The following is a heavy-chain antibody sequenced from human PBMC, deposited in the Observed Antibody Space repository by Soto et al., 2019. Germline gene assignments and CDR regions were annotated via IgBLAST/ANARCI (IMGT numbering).Heavy chain of an antibody. D-gene: IGHD3-10*01. V-gene: IGHV3-23*01. CDR1: GFTFSSYA. J-gene: IGHJ4*02. Sequence: EVQLLESGGGLVQPGGSLRLSCAASGFTFSSYAMSWVRQAPGKGLAWVSAISGGGGSTYYADSVKGRFTISRDNSKNTLYLQMNSLRADDKAVYYCAKEGRTRGGGYFDFWGQGTLVTVSS. CDR2: ISGGGGST. CDR3: AKEGRTRGGGYFDF.